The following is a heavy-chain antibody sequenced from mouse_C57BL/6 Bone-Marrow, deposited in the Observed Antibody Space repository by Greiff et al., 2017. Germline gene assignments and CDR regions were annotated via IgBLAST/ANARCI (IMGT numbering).Heavy chain of an antibody. J-gene: IGHJ2*01. V-gene: IGHV5-6*01. CDR3: ARQGCDYGSGSDY. CDR1: GFTFSSYG. Sequence: EVQLVESGGDLVKPGGSLKLSCAASGFTFSSYGMSWVRQTPDKRLEWVATISSGGSYTYYPDSVKGRFTISRDNAKNTLYLQMSSLKSEDTAMYYCARQGCDYGSGSDYWGQGTTLTVSS. D-gene: IGHD1-1*01. CDR2: ISSGGSYT.